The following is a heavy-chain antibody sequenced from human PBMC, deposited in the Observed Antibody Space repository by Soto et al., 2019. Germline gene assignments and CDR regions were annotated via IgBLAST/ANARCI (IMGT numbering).Heavy chain of an antibody. CDR2: IIPIFGTA. Sequence: SVKVSCKASGGTFSSYAISWVRQAPGQGLEWMGGIIPIFGTANYAQKFQGRVTITADESTSTAYMELSSLRSEDTAVYYCAGMHGGMGYFDYWGQGTLVTVSS. CDR3: AGMHGGMGYFDY. J-gene: IGHJ4*02. D-gene: IGHD2-15*01. V-gene: IGHV1-69*13. CDR1: GGTFSSYA.